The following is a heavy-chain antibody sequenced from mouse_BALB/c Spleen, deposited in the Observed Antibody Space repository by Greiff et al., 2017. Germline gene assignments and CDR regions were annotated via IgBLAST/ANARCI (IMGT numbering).Heavy chain of an antibody. D-gene: IGHD2-3*01. V-gene: IGHV1-69*02. CDR3: AREGVYDGYYYAMDY. CDR2: IDPSDSET. Sequence: QVQLQQPGAELVKPGAPVKLSCKASGYTFTSYWMNWVKQRPGRGLEWIGRIDPSDSETHYNQKFKDKATLTVDKSSSTAYIQLSSLTSEDSAVYYSAREGVYDGYYYAMDYWGQGTSVTVSS. J-gene: IGHJ4*01. CDR1: GYTFTSYW.